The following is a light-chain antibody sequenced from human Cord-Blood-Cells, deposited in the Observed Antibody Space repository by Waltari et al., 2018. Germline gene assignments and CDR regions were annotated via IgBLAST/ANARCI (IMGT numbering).Light chain of an antibody. Sequence: SYELTQPPSVSVSPGQPASITCSGDKLGDKYACWYQQQPGQSPVLVIYQDSKRPSGIPERLSGSNSGNTATLTISGTQAMDEADYYCQAWDSSTAVFGGGTKLTVL. CDR2: QDS. V-gene: IGLV3-1*01. J-gene: IGLJ3*02. CDR3: QAWDSSTAV. CDR1: KLGDKY.